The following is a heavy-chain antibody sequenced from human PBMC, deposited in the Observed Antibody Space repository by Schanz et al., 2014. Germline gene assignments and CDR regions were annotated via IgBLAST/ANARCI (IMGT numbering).Heavy chain of an antibody. CDR3: ARGPSQGYSYGHNIGAYYYGMDV. CDR2: IIPILGIA. CDR1: GGTFSSYT. V-gene: IGHV1-69*09. J-gene: IGHJ6*02. D-gene: IGHD5-18*01. Sequence: QVQLVQSGAEMKKPGASVKVSCKASGGTFSSYTISWVRQAPGQGLEWMGRIIPILGIANYAQKFQGRLTMTRDTSTSTVYMELSSLRSEDTAVYYCARGPSQGYSYGHNIGAYYYGMDVWGQGTTXTVSS.